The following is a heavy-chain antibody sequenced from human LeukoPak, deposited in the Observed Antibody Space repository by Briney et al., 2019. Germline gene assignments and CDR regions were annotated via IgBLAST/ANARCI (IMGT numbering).Heavy chain of an antibody. CDR1: GGSISSYY. V-gene: IGHV4-59*01. CDR2: IYYSGST. J-gene: IGHJ3*02. CDR3: ARGLRDGYNYSPYDAFDI. D-gene: IGHD5-24*01. Sequence: PSETLSLTCTVSGGSISSYYGSWIRQPPGKGLEWIGYIYYSGSTNYNPSLKSRVTISVDTSKNQFSLKLSSVTAADTAVYYCARGLRDGYNYSPYDAFDIWGQGTMVTVSS.